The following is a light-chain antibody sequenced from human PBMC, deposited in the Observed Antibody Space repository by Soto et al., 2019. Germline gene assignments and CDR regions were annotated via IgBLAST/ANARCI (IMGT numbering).Light chain of an antibody. CDR1: SSDVGSYNL. Sequence: QSVLTQPASVSGSPGQSITISCTGTSSDVGSYNLVTWYQHHPGKVPKLMIYENIKRPSGVSDRFSGSKSGNTASLTISGLQAEDEADYYCCSYAASDNWAFGGGTKVTVL. CDR3: CSYAASDNWA. V-gene: IGLV2-23*01. J-gene: IGLJ3*02. CDR2: ENI.